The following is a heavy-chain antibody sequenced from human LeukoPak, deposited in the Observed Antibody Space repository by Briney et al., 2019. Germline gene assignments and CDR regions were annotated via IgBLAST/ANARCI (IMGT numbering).Heavy chain of an antibody. CDR1: GFTFRNYA. D-gene: IGHD6-19*01. Sequence: GGSLRLSCVVSGFTFRNYAMNWVRQSPGRGLEWDSTISGSGSNTYYADSVKGRFTISRDNSKNTLYLQMNSLKAEDTAVYYCAKDGPMGLGVAGPLFDYWGQGTLVTVSS. CDR3: AKDGPMGLGVAGPLFDY. V-gene: IGHV3-23*01. CDR2: ISGSGSNT. J-gene: IGHJ4*02.